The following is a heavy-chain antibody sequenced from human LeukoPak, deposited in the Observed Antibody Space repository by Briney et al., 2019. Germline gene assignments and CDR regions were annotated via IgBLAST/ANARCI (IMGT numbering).Heavy chain of an antibody. CDR3: ARAPYGMDV. Sequence: SETLSLTCTVSGGSIRSSYYYWGWIRQPPGKGLEWIGSIYDSGSTYYNPSLKSQVTISVDTSKNQFSLKLNSVTAADTAVYYCARAPYGMDVWGQGTTVTVSS. J-gene: IGHJ6*02. CDR2: IYDSGST. CDR1: GGSIRSSYYY. V-gene: IGHV4-39*01.